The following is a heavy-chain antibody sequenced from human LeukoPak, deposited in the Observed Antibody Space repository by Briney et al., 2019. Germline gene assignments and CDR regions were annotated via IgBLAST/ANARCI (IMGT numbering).Heavy chain of an antibody. CDR1: GYTFTGYY. J-gene: IGHJ4*02. CDR2: INPNSGGT. V-gene: IGHV1-2*02. D-gene: IGHD3-22*01. Sequence: ASVKVSCKASGYTFTGYYMHWVRQAPGQGLEWMGWINPNSGGTNYAQKFQGRVTMTRDTSISTAYMELSRLRFDDTAVYYCARGLYYDSSGSPVHYWGQGTLVTVSS. CDR3: ARGLYYDSSGSPVHY.